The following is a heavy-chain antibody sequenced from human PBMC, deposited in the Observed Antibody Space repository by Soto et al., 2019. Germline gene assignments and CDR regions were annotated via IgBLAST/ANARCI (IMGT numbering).Heavy chain of an antibody. CDR2: INHSGST. D-gene: IGHD6-19*01. V-gene: IGHV4-34*01. J-gene: IGHJ4*02. Sequence: QVQLQQWGAGLLKPSEALSLTCAVYGGSFSGYYWSWIRQPPGKGLEWIGEINHSGSTNYNPSLKSRVTMSVDTSKNQFSLKLSSVTAADTAVYYCARMLAVARSFDYWGQGTLVTVSS. CDR3: ARMLAVARSFDY. CDR1: GGSFSGYY.